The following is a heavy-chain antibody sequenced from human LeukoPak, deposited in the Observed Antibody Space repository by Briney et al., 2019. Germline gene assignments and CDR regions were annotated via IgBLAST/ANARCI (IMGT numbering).Heavy chain of an antibody. Sequence: PGGSLRLSCAASGFTFSNYWMNWVRQAPGKGLEWVANIKQDGSDKYYVDSVKGRFTISRDNAKNSLYLQMNSLRDEDTAVYYCARVYALRRYCSGGSCYSLDYWGQGTLVTVSS. J-gene: IGHJ4*02. V-gene: IGHV3-7*01. CDR1: GFTFSNYW. CDR2: IKQDGSDK. CDR3: ARVYALRRYCSGGSCYSLDY. D-gene: IGHD2-15*01.